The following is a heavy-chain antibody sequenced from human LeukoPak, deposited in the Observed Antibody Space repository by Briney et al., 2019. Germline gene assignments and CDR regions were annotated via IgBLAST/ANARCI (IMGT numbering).Heavy chain of an antibody. CDR1: GFTFDDYA. CDR2: ISWNSGSI. Sequence: PGGSLRLSCAASGFTFDDYAMHWVRQAPGKGLEWVSGISWNSGSIGYADSVKGRFTISRDNAKNSLYLQMNSLRAEDTASYYCAKDQTNWGIYYFDYWGQGTLVTVSS. D-gene: IGHD7-27*01. J-gene: IGHJ4*02. V-gene: IGHV3-9*01. CDR3: AKDQTNWGIYYFDY.